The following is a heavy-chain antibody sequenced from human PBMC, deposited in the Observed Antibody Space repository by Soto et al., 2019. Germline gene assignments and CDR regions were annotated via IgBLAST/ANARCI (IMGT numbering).Heavy chain of an antibody. CDR2: ISSSSSTV. J-gene: IGHJ6*02. V-gene: IGHV3-48*02. Sequence: SGGSLRLSCAASGFTFSSYSMNWVRQAPGKGLEWVSYISSSSSTVYYADSVKGRFTISRDNAKNSLYLQMNSLRDEDTAVYYCARDLEYSNYGVNYGMDVWGQGTTVTVSS. CDR1: GFTFSSYS. CDR3: ARDLEYSNYGVNYGMDV. D-gene: IGHD4-4*01.